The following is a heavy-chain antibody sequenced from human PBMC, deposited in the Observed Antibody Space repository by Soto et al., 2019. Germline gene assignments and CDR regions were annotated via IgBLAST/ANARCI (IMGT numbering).Heavy chain of an antibody. CDR3: ARARGSSGYYYVYYYYGMHV. V-gene: IGHV4-31*03. CDR2: IYYSGST. J-gene: IGHJ6*02. Sequence: PSETLSLTCTVSGGSISSGGYYWSWIRQHPGKGLEWIGYIYYSGSTYYNPSLKSRVTISVDTSKNQFSLKLSSVTAADTAVYYCARARGSSGYYYVYYYYGMHVWGQGTTVTVS. CDR1: GGSISSGGYY. D-gene: IGHD3-22*01.